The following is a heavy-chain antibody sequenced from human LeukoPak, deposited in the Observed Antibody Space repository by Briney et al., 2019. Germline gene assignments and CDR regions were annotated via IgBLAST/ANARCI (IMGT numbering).Heavy chain of an antibody. Sequence: ASVKVSCKASGYTFTGYYMHWVRQAPGQGLEWTGWINPNSGGANYAQKFQGRVTMTRDTSISTAYMELSRLRSDDTAVYYCARVGYDFWSGYLDYWGQGTLVTVSS. D-gene: IGHD3-3*01. CDR2: INPNSGGA. CDR1: GYTFTGYY. V-gene: IGHV1-2*02. CDR3: ARVGYDFWSGYLDY. J-gene: IGHJ4*02.